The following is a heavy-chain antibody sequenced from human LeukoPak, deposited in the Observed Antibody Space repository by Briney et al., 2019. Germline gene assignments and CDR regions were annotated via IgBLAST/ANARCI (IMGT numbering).Heavy chain of an antibody. V-gene: IGHV3-21*01. D-gene: IGHD3-10*01. CDR2: ISSSSSYI. CDR1: GFTFSSYS. Sequence: KAGGSLRLSCAASGFTFSSYSMNWVRQAPGKGLEWVSSISSSSSYIYYADSVKGRFTISRDNAKNSLYLQMNSLRAEDTAVYYCARAEVWFGERGLARGPYYYYMDVWGKGTTVTISS. J-gene: IGHJ6*03. CDR3: ARAEVWFGERGLARGPYYYYMDV.